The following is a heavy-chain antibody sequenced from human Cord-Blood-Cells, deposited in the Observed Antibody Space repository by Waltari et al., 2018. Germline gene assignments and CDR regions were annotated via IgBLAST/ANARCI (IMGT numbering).Heavy chain of an antibody. CDR2: INAGNGNT. D-gene: IGHD6-6*01. Sequence: QVQLVQSGAEVKKPGASVKVSCKASGYTFTSYAMHWVRQAPGQRLESMGWINAGNGNTKNSQKSQGRVTNTRDTSASTAYMELSSLRSEDTAVYYCARVQLDYFDYWGQGTLVTVSS. CDR3: ARVQLDYFDY. J-gene: IGHJ4*02. CDR1: GYTFTSYA. V-gene: IGHV1-3*01.